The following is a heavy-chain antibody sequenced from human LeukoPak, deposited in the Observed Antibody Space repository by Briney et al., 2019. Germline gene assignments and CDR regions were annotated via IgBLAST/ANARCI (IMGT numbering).Heavy chain of an antibody. CDR3: ARGIDDYGGKGGGDY. V-gene: IGHV4-30-4*01. CDR2: IYYSGST. CDR1: GGSISSGDYY. Sequence: PSQTLSLTCTVSGGSISSGDYYWSWIRQPPGKGLEWIGYIYYSGSTYYNPSLKSRVTISVDTSKNQFSLKLSSVTAADTAVYYCARGIDDYGGKGGGDYWGQGTLVTVSS. D-gene: IGHD4-23*01. J-gene: IGHJ4*02.